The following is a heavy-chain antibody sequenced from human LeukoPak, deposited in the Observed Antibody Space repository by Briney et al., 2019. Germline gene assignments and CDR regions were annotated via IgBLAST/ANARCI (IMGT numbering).Heavy chain of an antibody. CDR1: GFRFDSYA. CDR2: ISGSGGST. Sequence: GGSLRLSCAASGFRFDSYAMSWVRQAPGKGLEWVSGISGSGGSTYYADSVRGRFTISRDNSKNTLFLQMNSLRAEDTAVYYCAKALDYFDYWGQGTLVTVSS. V-gene: IGHV3-23*01. CDR3: AKALDYFDY. J-gene: IGHJ4*02.